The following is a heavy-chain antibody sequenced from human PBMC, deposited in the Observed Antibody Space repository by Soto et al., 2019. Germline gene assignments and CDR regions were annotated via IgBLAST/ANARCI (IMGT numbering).Heavy chain of an antibody. CDR3: ARSQGSSTSLETYYDYYYGMDG. V-gene: IGHV1-69*01. CDR1: GGTFSSYA. J-gene: IGHJ6*02. Sequence: QVQLVQSGAEVKKPGSSVKVSCKASGGTFSSYAISWVRQAPGQGLEWMGGIIPISGTANYAQKFQGRVTITADEYTSTAYMELSSLRSEDTAMYYCARSQGSSTSLETYYDYYYGMDGWGQGTTVTVSS. CDR2: IIPISGTA. D-gene: IGHD2-2*01.